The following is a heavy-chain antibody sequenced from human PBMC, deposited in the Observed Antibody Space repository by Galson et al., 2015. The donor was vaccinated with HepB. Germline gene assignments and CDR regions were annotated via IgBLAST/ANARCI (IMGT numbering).Heavy chain of an antibody. CDR3: ARVSLKYDGFDY. Sequence: SETLSLTCAVHGGSLKDDFWTWIRQAPGKGLEWIGEVNHSVGTNYNPSLKSRVTILMDMSANQFSLELTSVTAADTAVYFCARVSLKYDGFDYWGQGTLVTVSS. V-gene: IGHV4-34*01. J-gene: IGHJ4*02. CDR2: VNHSVGT. D-gene: IGHD1-1*01. CDR1: GGSLKDDF.